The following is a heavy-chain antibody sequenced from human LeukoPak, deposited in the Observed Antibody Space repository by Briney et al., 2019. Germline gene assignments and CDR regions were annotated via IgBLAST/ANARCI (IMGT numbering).Heavy chain of an antibody. D-gene: IGHD2-15*01. CDR1: GFTFTEHA. J-gene: IGHJ3*02. V-gene: IGHV3-21*01. CDR2: ISGSGSYK. CDR3: ARARGSYAFDI. Sequence: PGGSLRLSCAASGFTFTEHAMNWVRQAPGKGLEWVSSISGSGSYKYYADSVKGRFTISRDNAKNSLYLQMNSLRAEDTAVYYCARARGSYAFDIWGQGTMVTVSS.